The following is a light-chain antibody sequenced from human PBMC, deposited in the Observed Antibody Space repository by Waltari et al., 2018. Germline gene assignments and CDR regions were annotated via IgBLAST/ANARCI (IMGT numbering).Light chain of an antibody. CDR3: QQRSNWPPNT. V-gene: IGKV3-11*01. CDR1: QSVSSY. CDR2: DAS. J-gene: IGKJ2*01. Sequence: EIVLTQSPATLSLSPGERATLSCRASQSVSSYLAWYQQKPGQAPRLLIYDASNRATGIPAMFSGSGSGTDFTLTISSLEPEDFAVYYCQQRSNWPPNTFGQGTKLEIK.